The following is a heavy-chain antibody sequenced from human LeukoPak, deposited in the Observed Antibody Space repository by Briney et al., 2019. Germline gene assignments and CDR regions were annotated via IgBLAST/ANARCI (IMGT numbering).Heavy chain of an antibody. J-gene: IGHJ4*02. CDR1: GGSISSSSYY. V-gene: IGHV4-39*01. Sequence: PAETLSLTCTVSGGSISSSSYYWGWIRQPPGKGLEWIGSIYYSGSTYYNPSLKSRVTIPVDTSKDQFSLKLSSVTAADTAVYYCARPAGPLYSSGWYAYWGQGTLVTVSS. CDR2: IYYSGST. CDR3: ARPAGPLYSSGWYAY. D-gene: IGHD6-19*01.